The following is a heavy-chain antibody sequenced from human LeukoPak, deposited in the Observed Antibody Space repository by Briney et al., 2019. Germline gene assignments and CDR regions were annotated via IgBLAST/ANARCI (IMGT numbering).Heavy chain of an antibody. V-gene: IGHV1-69*04. CDR3: ASPKFDY. CDR2: IIPILGIA. CDR1: GGTFISYA. Sequence: ASVTVSFTASGGTFISYAISWVRQAPGQGLEWMGRIIPILGIANYAQKFQGRVTITADKSTSTAYMELSSLRSEDTAVYYCASPKFDYWGQGTLVTVSS. J-gene: IGHJ4*02.